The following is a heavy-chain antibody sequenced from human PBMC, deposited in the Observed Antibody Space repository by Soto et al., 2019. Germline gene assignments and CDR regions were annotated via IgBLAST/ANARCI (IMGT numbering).Heavy chain of an antibody. J-gene: IGHJ4*02. CDR3: ARYCISTSCQDY. D-gene: IGHD2-2*01. V-gene: IGHV4-39*01. CDR2: IYYSGST. CDR1: GGSISSSSYY. Sequence: QLRLQESGPGLVKPSETLSLTCTVSGGSISSSSYYWGWIRQPPGKGLEWIGSIYYSGSTYYNPSLKGRVTISVDTSKIQFSLKLRSVTAADTAVFYCARYCISTSCQDYWGQGTLVTVSS.